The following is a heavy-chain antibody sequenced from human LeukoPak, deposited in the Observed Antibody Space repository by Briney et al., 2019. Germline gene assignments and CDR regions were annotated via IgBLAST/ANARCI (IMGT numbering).Heavy chain of an antibody. CDR2: ISGYNGNT. CDR1: GYTFTSYG. D-gene: IGHD1-26*01. CDR3: GRSREGLYSGSSFDC. J-gene: IGHJ4*02. V-gene: IGHV1-18*01. Sequence: ASVKVSCKASGYTFTSYGISWVRQAPGQGLEWMGWISGYNGNTNYAQKLQGRVTMTKDTSTSTAYMELTSLRSDDTAVYYCGRSREGLYSGSSFDCWGQGTLVTVSS.